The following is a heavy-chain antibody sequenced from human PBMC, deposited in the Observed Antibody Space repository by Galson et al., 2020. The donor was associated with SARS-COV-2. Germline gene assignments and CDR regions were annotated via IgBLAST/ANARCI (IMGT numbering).Heavy chain of an antibody. CDR2: ISSSGSTI. V-gene: IGHV3-48*03. Sequence: GGSLILSCAASGFTFSSYEMNLVRQAPGKGLEWVSYISSSGSTIYYADSVKGRFTISRDNAKNSLYLQMNSLRAEDTAVYYCARDSTPPSGYFDWLLEHYGMDVWGQGTTVTVSS. D-gene: IGHD3-9*01. J-gene: IGHJ6*02. CDR1: GFTFSSYE. CDR3: ARDSTPPSGYFDWLLEHYGMDV.